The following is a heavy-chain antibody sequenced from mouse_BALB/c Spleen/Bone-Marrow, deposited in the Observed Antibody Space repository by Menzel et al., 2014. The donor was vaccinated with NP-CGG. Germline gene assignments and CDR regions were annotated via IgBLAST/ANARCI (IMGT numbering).Heavy chain of an antibody. CDR2: IYPYSDVT. CDR1: GYTFTSYV. V-gene: IGHV1-14*01. CDR3: AREGMITGDY. J-gene: IGHJ2*01. Sequence: EVQLQQSGPELVKPGASVKMSCKASGYTFTSYVLHWVKQKPGQGLEWIGYIYPYSDVTKYNEKFKPKATLTSDKSSSTAYMELSSLTSEDSAVYYCAREGMITGDYWGQGTTLTVSS. D-gene: IGHD2-4*01.